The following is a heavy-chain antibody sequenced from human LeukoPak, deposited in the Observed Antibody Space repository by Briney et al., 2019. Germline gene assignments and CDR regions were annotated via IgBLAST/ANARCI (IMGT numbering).Heavy chain of an antibody. CDR2: IYYSGST. V-gene: IGHV4-31*03. CDR1: GGSISSGGYY. Sequence: PSETLSLTCTVSGGSISSGGYYWSWIRQHPGKGLEWIGYIYYSGSTYYNPSLKSRVTISVDTSKNQFSLKLSSVTAADTAVYYCARRDIVEATRAFDIWGQGTMVTVSS. CDR3: ARRDIVEATRAFDI. D-gene: IGHD5-12*01. J-gene: IGHJ3*02.